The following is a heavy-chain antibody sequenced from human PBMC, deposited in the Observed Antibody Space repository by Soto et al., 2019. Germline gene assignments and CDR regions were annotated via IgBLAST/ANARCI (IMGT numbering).Heavy chain of an antibody. CDR2: IYYSGST. J-gene: IGHJ3*02. V-gene: IGHV4-59*08. Sequence: PSETLSLTCTVSGGSISSYYWSWIRQPPGKGLEWIGYIYYSGSTNYNPSLKSRVTISVDTSKNQFSLKLGSVTAADTAVYYCARRIHAFDIWGQGTMVTVSS. CDR1: GGSISSYY. CDR3: ARRIHAFDI.